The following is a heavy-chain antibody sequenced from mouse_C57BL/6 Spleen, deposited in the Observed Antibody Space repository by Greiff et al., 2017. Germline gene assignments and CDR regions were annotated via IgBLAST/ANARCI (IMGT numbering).Heavy chain of an antibody. J-gene: IGHJ1*03. CDR1: GFTFSDYG. V-gene: IGHV5-17*01. CDR2: IGSGSSTI. Sequence: EVMLVESGGGLVKPGGSLKLSCAASGFTFSDYGMHWVRQAPGKGLEWVAYIGSGSSTIYYADTVKGRFTISRDNAKNTLFLQMTSLRSEDTAMYYCARDWGGYFDVWGTWTTVTVSS. CDR3: ARDWGGYFDV. D-gene: IGHD4-1*01.